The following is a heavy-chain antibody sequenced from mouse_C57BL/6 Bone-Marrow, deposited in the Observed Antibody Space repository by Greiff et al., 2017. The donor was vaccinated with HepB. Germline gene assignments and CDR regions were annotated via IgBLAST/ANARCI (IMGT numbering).Heavy chain of an antibody. V-gene: IGHV5-6*01. D-gene: IGHD1-1*01. J-gene: IGHJ1*03. CDR1: GFTFSSYG. CDR2: ISSGGSYT. CDR3: AREATVAATEYFDV. Sequence: EVQLVESGGDLVKPGGSLKLSCAASGFTFSSYGMSWVRQTPDKRLEWVATISSGGSYTYYPDSVKGRFTISRDNAKNTLYLQMSSLKSEDTAMYYCAREATVAATEYFDVWGTGTTVTVSS.